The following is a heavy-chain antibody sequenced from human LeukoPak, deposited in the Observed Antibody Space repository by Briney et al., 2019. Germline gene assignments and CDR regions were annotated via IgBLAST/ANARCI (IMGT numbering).Heavy chain of an antibody. Sequence: GGSLRLSCAASGFTFSSYEMNWVRQAPGKGLEWVSYISSSGSTIYYADSVKGRFTISRDNAKNSLYLQMNSLRAEDTAVYYCAREYIVGAVYYFDYWGQGTLVTVSS. D-gene: IGHD1-26*01. J-gene: IGHJ4*02. CDR3: AREYIVGAVYYFDY. CDR1: GFTFSSYE. V-gene: IGHV3-48*03. CDR2: ISSSGSTI.